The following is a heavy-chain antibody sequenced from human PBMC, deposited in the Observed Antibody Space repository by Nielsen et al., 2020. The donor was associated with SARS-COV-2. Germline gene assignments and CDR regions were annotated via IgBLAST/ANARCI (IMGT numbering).Heavy chain of an antibody. CDR2: IYYSGST. CDR1: GGSISSGGYY. CDR3: ARDHGYNYAYGHYYYGMDV. D-gene: IGHD5-24*01. J-gene: IGHJ6*02. Sequence: GSLRLSCTVSGGSISSGGYYWSWIRQHPGKGLEWIGYIYYSGSTNYNPSLQSRVTISVDTSKNQFSLKLSSVTAADTAVYYCARDHGYNYAYGHYYYGMDVWGQGTTVTVSS. V-gene: IGHV4-61*08.